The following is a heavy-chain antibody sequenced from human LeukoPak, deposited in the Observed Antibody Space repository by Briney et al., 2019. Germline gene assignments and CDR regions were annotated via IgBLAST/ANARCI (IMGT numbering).Heavy chain of an antibody. CDR2: IYTSGST. CDR3: AREVTDSGYDLSSSYYYYMDV. V-gene: IGHV4-61*02. D-gene: IGHD5-12*01. Sequence: SETLSLTCTVSGGSISSGSHYWSWIRQPAGKGLEWIGRIYTSGSTNYNPSLKSRVTISVDKSKNHFSLKLSSVTAADTAVYYCAREVTDSGYDLSSSYYYYMDVWGKGTTVTISS. J-gene: IGHJ6*03. CDR1: GGSISSGSHY.